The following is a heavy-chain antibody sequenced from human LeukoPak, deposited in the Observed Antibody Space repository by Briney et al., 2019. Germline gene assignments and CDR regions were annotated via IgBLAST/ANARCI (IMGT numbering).Heavy chain of an antibody. CDR3: AKGQSVGYCSGGSCPMDV. CDR2: INSDGSST. D-gene: IGHD2-15*01. J-gene: IGHJ6*02. Sequence: GGSLRLSCAASGFTFSSFWMHWVRQAPGEGLVWVSRINSDGSSTSYADSVKGRFTISRDNAKNTLYLQMNSLRAEDTAVYYCAKGQSVGYCSGGSCPMDVWGQGTTVTVSS. V-gene: IGHV3-74*01. CDR1: GFTFSSFW.